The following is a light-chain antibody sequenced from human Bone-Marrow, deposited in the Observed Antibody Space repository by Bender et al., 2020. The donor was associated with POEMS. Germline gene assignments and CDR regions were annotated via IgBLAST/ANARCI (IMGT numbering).Light chain of an antibody. Sequence: QSALTQPASVSGSPGQSIAISCTGTSRDIGRYNYVSWFQQHPGRVPRLVIYDVTNRPSGISARFSGSKSGNTASLTISRLQADDEADYYCFAFTASDTHVFGTGTRVTVL. CDR1: SRDIGRYNY. CDR2: DVT. CDR3: FAFTASDTHV. J-gene: IGLJ1*01. V-gene: IGLV2-14*03.